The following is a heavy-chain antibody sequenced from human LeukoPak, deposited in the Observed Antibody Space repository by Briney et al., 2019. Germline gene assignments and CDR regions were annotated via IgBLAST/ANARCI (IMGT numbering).Heavy chain of an antibody. CDR1: GGSFSGYY. CDR3: ARHYYYDSSGYDD. D-gene: IGHD3-22*01. V-gene: IGHV4-34*01. Sequence: PSETLSLTCAVYGGSFSGYYWSWIRQPPGKGLEWIGEINHSGSTNYNPSLKSRVTISVDTSKNQFSLKLSSVTAADTAVYYCARHYYYDSSGYDDWGQGTLVTVSS. J-gene: IGHJ4*02. CDR2: INHSGST.